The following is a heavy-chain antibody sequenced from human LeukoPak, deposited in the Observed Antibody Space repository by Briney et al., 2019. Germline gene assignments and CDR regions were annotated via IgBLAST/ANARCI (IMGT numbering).Heavy chain of an antibody. CDR1: GGSISSYY. CDR3: ARARGITIFGVVRYYFDY. V-gene: IGHV4-59*01. D-gene: IGHD3-3*01. CDR2: IYYSGST. J-gene: IGHJ4*02. Sequence: SETLSLTCTVSGGSISSYYWSWIRQPPGKGLEWIRYIYYSGSTNYNPSLKSRVTISVDTSKNQFSLKLSSVTAADTAVYYCARARGITIFGVVRYYFDYWGQGTLVTVSS.